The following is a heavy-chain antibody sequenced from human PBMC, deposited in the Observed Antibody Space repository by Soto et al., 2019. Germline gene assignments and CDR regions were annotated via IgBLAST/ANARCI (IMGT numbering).Heavy chain of an antibody. V-gene: IGHV4-59*01. J-gene: IGHJ4*02. Sequence: SETLSLTCIVSGGSITSYHWSWIRQFSGKGLEWLPYPSYTGNTTYNPSLQRRGTISMDASKNQLSLKLTSMTAADTAVYYCARGMHAGFTHYFDSWGRGTLVAVCS. D-gene: IGHD2-8*01. CDR2: PSYTGNT. CDR1: GGSITSYH. CDR3: ARGMHAGFTHYFDS.